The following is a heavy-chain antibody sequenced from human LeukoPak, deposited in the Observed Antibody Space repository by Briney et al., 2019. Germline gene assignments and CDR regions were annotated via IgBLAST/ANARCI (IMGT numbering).Heavy chain of an antibody. CDR3: ARSAAGTLDY. D-gene: IGHD6-13*01. Sequence: PSQTLSLTCVISGDSVSGNSATWNWIRQSPLRGLEWLGRTYYKSKWYNEYAISVKSRITINPDTSKNQFSLHLNSVTPEDTAVYYCARSAAGTLDYWGQGTLVTVSS. CDR2: TYYKSKWYN. J-gene: IGHJ4*02. CDR1: GDSVSGNSAT. V-gene: IGHV6-1*01.